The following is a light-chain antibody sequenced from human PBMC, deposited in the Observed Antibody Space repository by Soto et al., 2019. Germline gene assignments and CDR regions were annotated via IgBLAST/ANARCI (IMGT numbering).Light chain of an antibody. CDR3: RQTRQSWT. CDR2: LGS. J-gene: IGKJ1*01. V-gene: IGKV2-28*01. CDR1: QSLVHSNGYNY. Sequence: DILMTQSTLSLPVTPGEPASISCRSSQSLVHSNGYNYLDWYLQKPGQSPQLLIYLGSNRASGVPDRFSGSGSGTDFTLKISRVEAEDVGVYYCRQTRQSWTFGQGTKVDIK.